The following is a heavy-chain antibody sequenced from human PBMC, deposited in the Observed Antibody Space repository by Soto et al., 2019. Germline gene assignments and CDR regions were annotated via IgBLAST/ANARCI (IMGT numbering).Heavy chain of an antibody. CDR3: AKYGVLRFSLSDFDY. CDR2: ISGSGGST. CDR1: GFTFSSYA. J-gene: IGHJ4*02. V-gene: IGHV3-23*01. Sequence: EVQLLESGGGLVQPAGSLRLSCAASGFTFSSYAMSWVRQAPGKGLEWVSAISGSGGSTYYADSVKGRFTISRDNSKNPLYLQMNSLRAEDTAVYYCAKYGVLRFSLSDFDYWGQGTLVTVSS. D-gene: IGHD3-3*01.